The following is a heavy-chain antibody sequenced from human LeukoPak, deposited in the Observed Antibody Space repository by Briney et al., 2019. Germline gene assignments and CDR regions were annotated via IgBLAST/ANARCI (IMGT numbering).Heavy chain of an antibody. V-gene: IGHV4-59*08. CDR2: IYYSGST. Sequence: SETLSLTCTVSGGSISSYYWSWIRQPPGKGLEWIGYIYYSGSTNYNPSLKSRVTISVDTSKNLFSLKLSSVTAADAAVYYCARREDYGDYGGDNWFDPWGQGTLVTVSS. CDR3: ARREDYGDYGGDNWFDP. J-gene: IGHJ5*02. D-gene: IGHD4-17*01. CDR1: GGSISSYY.